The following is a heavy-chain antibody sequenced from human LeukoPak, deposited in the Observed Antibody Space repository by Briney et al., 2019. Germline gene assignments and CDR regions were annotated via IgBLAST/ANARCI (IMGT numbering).Heavy chain of an antibody. Sequence: GGSLRLSCAASGFTFSDYYMSWIRQAPGKGLEWGSYISSSGSTIFYADSVKGRFTISRDNAKNSLYLQMNSLRAEDTAVYYCGKAEYRLNYWGQGTLVTVPP. CDR1: GFTFSDYY. V-gene: IGHV3-11*01. D-gene: IGHD2/OR15-2a*01. CDR3: GKAEYRLNY. J-gene: IGHJ4*02. CDR2: ISSSGSTI.